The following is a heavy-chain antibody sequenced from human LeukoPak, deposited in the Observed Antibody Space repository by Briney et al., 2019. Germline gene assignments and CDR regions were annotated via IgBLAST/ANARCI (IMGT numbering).Heavy chain of an antibody. CDR1: GGSFSGYY. CDR3: ARYYCSSTSCYDYYGMDV. CDR2: INHSGST. J-gene: IGHJ6*02. Sequence: SETLSLTCAVSGGSFSGYYWSWIRQPPGKGLEWIGEINHSGSTNYNPSLKSRVTISVDTSKNQFSLKLSSVTAADTAVYYCARYYCSSTSCYDYYGMDVWGQGTTVTVSS. V-gene: IGHV4-34*01. D-gene: IGHD2-2*01.